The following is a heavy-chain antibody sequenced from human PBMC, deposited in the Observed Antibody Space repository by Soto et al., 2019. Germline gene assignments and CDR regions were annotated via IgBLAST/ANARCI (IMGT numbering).Heavy chain of an antibody. CDR2: IYYSGST. J-gene: IGHJ6*02. D-gene: IGHD2-2*01. Sequence: SETLSLTCTVSGGSISSGGYYWSWIRQHPGKGMEWIGYIYYSGSTYYNPSLKSRVTISVDTSKNQFSLKLSSVTAADTAVYYCALVVSSTSLLYDYYYYGMDVWGQGTTVTVSS. CDR1: GGSISSGGYY. V-gene: IGHV4-31*03. CDR3: ALVVSSTSLLYDYYYYGMDV.